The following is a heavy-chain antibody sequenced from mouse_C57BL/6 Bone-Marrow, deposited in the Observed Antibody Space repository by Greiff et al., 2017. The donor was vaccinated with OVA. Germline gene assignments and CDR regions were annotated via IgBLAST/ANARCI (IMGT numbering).Heavy chain of an antibody. CDR2: IYWDDDK. D-gene: IGHD2-4*01. J-gene: IGHJ3*01. CDR3: ARGYDYDFAY. Sequence: QVTLKESGPGILQSSQTLSLTCSFSGFSLSTYGMGVSWIRQPSGKGLEWLAHIYWDDDKRYNPSLKSRLTISKDTSRNQVFLKITSVDTADTATYYCARGYDYDFAYWGQGTLVTVSA. CDR1: GFSLSTYGMG. V-gene: IGHV8-12*01.